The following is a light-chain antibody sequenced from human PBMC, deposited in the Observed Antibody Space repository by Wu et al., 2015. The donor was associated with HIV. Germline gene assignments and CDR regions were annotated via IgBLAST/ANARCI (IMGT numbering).Light chain of an antibody. CDR2: AAS. V-gene: IGKV1-NL1*01. CDR3: QQYWS. CDR1: QGIRNA. J-gene: IGKJ2*01. Sequence: DILLTQSPSSLSASVGDRVTITCRASQGIRNAFAWYQQKPGKAPKFLVSAASRLESGVPSRFSGSGSGTEYTLIISSLQPEDSATYYCQQYWSFGQGTKLEIK.